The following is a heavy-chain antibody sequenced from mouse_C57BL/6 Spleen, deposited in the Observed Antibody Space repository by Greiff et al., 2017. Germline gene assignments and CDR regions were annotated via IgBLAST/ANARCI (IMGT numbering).Heavy chain of an antibody. Sequence: EVQLQQSGAELVKPGASVKLSCTASGFNIKDYYMHWVKQRTEQGLEWIGRIDPEDGETKYAPKFQGKATIQADTSSNTAYLQLSSLTSEDTAVYYFASYLHGDYYAMDYWGQGTSVTVSS. V-gene: IGHV14-2*01. D-gene: IGHD3-3*01. CDR1: GFNIKDYY. CDR3: ASYLHGDYYAMDY. CDR2: IDPEDGET. J-gene: IGHJ4*01.